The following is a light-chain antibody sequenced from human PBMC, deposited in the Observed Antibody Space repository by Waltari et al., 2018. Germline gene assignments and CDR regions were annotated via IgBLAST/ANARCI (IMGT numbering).Light chain of an antibody. Sequence: DIQMTQSPSSLSASVGDRVSITCRASQDITNSLAWYQQKNGKAPKRLLYAASRLESGVPSRFSGSGSGTDYTLTISSLQPEDFATYYCQQYYSPPMYTFGQGTKLEIK. CDR1: QDITNS. CDR3: QQYYSPPMYT. V-gene: IGKV1-NL1*01. CDR2: AAS. J-gene: IGKJ2*01.